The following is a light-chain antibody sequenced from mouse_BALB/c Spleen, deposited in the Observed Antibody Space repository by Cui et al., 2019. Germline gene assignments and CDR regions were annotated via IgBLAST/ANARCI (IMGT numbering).Light chain of an antibody. J-gene: IGKJ2*01. Sequence: ENVLNQSPAIMSASLGEKVTMSCTARYSVTYMYWYQQKSEASPKPWIYYTANLAPGVPARFSGSGSGNSYSLTISSMEGEDAATYYCQQFTSSPYTFGGGTKLEIK. V-gene: IGKV4-50*01. CDR3: QQFTSSPYT. CDR1: YSVTY. CDR2: YTA.